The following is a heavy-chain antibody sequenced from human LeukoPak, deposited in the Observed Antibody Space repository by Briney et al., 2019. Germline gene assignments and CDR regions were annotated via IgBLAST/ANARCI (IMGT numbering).Heavy chain of an antibody. J-gene: IGHJ3*02. Sequence: PGGSLRLSCAASGFTFDDYAMHWVRHAPGKGLEWVSGISWNSGSIGYADSVKGRFTISRDNAKNSLYLQMNSLRAEDMALYYCAKDIGAVAGYAFDIWGQGTMVTVSS. V-gene: IGHV3-9*03. CDR3: AKDIGAVAGYAFDI. CDR1: GFTFDDYA. CDR2: ISWNSGSI. D-gene: IGHD6-19*01.